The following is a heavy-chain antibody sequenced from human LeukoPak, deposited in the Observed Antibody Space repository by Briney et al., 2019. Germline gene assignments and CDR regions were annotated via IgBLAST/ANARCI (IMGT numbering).Heavy chain of an antibody. D-gene: IGHD3-22*01. CDR1: GFTFSSYE. V-gene: IGHV3-48*03. Sequence: QTGGSLRLSCAAPGFTFSSYEMNWVRQAPGKGLEWVSYISSSGSTIYYADSVKGRFTISRDNTKNSLYLQMNSLRAEDTAVYYCAKTESSGCYYFDYWGQGTLVTVTS. CDR3: AKTESSGCYYFDY. J-gene: IGHJ4*02. CDR2: ISSSGSTI.